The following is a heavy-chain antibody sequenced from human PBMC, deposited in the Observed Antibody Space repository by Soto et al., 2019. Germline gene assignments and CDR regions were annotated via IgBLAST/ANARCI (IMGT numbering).Heavy chain of an antibody. CDR1: GGTFSSYA. Sequence: GASVKVSCKASGGTFSSYAISWVRQAPGQGLEWMGRIIPIFGTANYAQKFQGRVTITADESTSTAYMELSSLRFEDTAVYYCARSPTTVEGRYYYYGMDVWGQGTTVTVSS. CDR2: IIPIFGTA. D-gene: IGHD4-17*01. J-gene: IGHJ6*02. CDR3: ARSPTTVEGRYYYYGMDV. V-gene: IGHV1-69*13.